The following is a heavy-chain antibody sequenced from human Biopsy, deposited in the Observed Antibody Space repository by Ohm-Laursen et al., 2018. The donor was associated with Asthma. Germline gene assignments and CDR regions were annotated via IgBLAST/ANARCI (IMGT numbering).Heavy chain of an antibody. D-gene: IGHD6-13*01. V-gene: IGHV1-2*06. CDR1: GYTFNAYY. CDR3: ARGQKSAGDRWFDP. CDR2: INPNSGNT. J-gene: IGHJ5*02. Sequence: SVKVSCKASGYTFNAYYIHWVRQAPGQEFEWMGRINPNSGNTHYAHKFQGRVTMTRDTSISTVYMELTRLRSDDTAVYYCARGQKSAGDRWFDPWGQGTLVTVSS.